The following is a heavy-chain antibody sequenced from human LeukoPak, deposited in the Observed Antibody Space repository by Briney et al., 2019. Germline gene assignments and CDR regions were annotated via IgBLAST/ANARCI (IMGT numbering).Heavy chain of an antibody. J-gene: IGHJ4*02. CDR3: ANRDDYGDYEVY. CDR1: GFTFSSYA. V-gene: IGHV3-23*01. Sequence: PGRSLRLSCAASGFTFSSYAMSWVRQAPGKGLEWASTITGSGGSAYYVDSVKGRFTISRDNSKNTLYLQMNSLRAEDTAVYYCANRDDYGDYEVYWGQGTLVTVSS. CDR2: ITGSGGSA. D-gene: IGHD4-17*01.